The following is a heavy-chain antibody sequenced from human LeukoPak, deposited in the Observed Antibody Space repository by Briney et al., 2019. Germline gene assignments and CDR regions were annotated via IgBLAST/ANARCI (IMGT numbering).Heavy chain of an antibody. CDR3: TRDNPIAYCGGDCYSEQLDY. Sequence: GGSLILSCTASGFTFGDYAMSWVRQAPGKGLEWVGFIRSKAYGGTTEYAASVKGRFTISRDDSKSIAYLQMNSLKTEDTAVYYCTRDNPIAYCGGDCYSEQLDYWGQGTLVTVSS. J-gene: IGHJ4*02. CDR1: GFTFGDYA. V-gene: IGHV3-49*04. CDR2: IRSKAYGGTT. D-gene: IGHD2-21*02.